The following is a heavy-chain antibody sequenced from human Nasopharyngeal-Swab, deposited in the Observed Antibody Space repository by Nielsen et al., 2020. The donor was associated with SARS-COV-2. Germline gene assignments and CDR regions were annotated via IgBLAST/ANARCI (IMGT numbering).Heavy chain of an antibody. CDR1: GFTFSSYG. Sequence: GESLKISCAASGFTFSSYGMHWVRQAPGKGLEWVAVISYDGSNKYYADSVKGRFTISRDNSKNTLYLQMNSLRAEDTAVYYCAKKPAMVRVLVHYYYYGMDVWGQGTTVTVSS. D-gene: IGHD3-10*01. CDR2: ISYDGSNK. CDR3: AKKPAMVRVLVHYYYYGMDV. V-gene: IGHV3-30*18. J-gene: IGHJ6*02.